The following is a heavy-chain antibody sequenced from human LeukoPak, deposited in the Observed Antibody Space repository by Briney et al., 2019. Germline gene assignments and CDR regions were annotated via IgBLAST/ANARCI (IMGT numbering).Heavy chain of an antibody. CDR3: AAARSNYGGDPFDY. CDR2: IVVGSGNT. J-gene: IGHJ4*02. CDR1: GFTFTSSA. V-gene: IGHV1-58*01. D-gene: IGHD4-23*01. Sequence: SVKVPCKASGFTFTSSAVQWVRQARGQRLEWIGWIVVGSGNTNYAQKFQERVTITRDMSTSTAYMELSSLRSEDTAVYYCAAARSNYGGDPFDYWGQGTLVTVSS.